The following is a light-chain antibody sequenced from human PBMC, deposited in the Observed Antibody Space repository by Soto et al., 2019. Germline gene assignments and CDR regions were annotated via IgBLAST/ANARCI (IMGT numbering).Light chain of an antibody. CDR3: ATWDDSLRGPV. J-gene: IGLJ2*01. V-gene: IGLV1-36*01. CDR1: SSNIGSNA. CDR2: LND. Sequence: QSVLTQPPSVSEAPRQRVTISCSGSSSNIGSNAVTWYQQLPGKAPKLLIYLNDLLPSGVSDRFSASKSGTSASLVISGLQSEDEADYYCATWDDSLRGPVFGGGTKLTVL.